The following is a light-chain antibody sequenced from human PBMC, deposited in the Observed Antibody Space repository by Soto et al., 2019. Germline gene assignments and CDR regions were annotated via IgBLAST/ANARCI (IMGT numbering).Light chain of an antibody. CDR3: QQYNNWPLT. CDR2: AAS. J-gene: IGKJ4*01. Sequence: EIVMTQSPATLSVSPGERATLSCRAGQSISINLAWYQRKPGQAPRLLIFAASTRATGIPARFSASGSGTEFTLTISSLQSEDSAIYYCQQYNNWPLTFGGGTK. V-gene: IGKV3-15*01. CDR1: QSISIN.